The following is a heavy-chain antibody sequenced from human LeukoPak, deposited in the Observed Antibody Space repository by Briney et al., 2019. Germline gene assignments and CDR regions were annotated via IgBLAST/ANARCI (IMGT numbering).Heavy chain of an antibody. V-gene: IGHV3-48*02. J-gene: IGHJ4*02. D-gene: IGHD3-9*01. CDR3: ARVYYDILTGYSDLYYFDY. Sequence: GRSLRLSCAASGFTFSSYSMNWVRQAPGKGLEWVSYISSSSSTIYYADSVKGRFTISRDNAKNSLYLQMNSLRDEDTAVYYCARVYYDILTGYSDLYYFDYWGQGTLVTVSS. CDR2: ISSSSSTI. CDR1: GFTFSSYS.